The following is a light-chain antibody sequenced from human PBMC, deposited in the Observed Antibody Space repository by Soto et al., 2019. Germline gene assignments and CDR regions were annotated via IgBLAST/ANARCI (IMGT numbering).Light chain of an antibody. V-gene: IGLV2-14*01. J-gene: IGLJ2*01. CDR1: SSDVGGYNY. Sequence: QSALTQPASVSGSPGQSITISCTGTSSDVGGYNYVSWYQQHPGKAPKLMIYDVSNRPSGVSNRFSGSESGNTASLTISVLQAADEADYYCSSYTSSSTLVFGGGTKLTVL. CDR2: DVS. CDR3: SSYTSSSTLV.